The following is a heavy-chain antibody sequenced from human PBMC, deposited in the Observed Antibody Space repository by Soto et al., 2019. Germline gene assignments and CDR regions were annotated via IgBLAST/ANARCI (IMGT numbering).Heavy chain of an antibody. CDR1: GYTFTSYD. J-gene: IGHJ4*02. CDR3: AREEARALDY. V-gene: IGHV1-8*01. CDR2: MNTNNGNT. D-gene: IGHD3-3*02. Sequence: ASVKVSCKASGYTFTSYDINWVRQATGQGLEWMGWMNTNNGNTGYAPKFQGRVTMTRDTSINTAYMELSSLRAEDTTVYYCAREEARALDYWGQGTLVTVSS.